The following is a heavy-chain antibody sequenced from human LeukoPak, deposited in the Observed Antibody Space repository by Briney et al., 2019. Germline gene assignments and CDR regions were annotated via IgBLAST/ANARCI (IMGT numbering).Heavy chain of an antibody. CDR2: IIPIFGTA. D-gene: IGHD6-6*01. CDR3: ARALYSSSSHRTYYYYMDV. J-gene: IGHJ6*03. CDR1: GGTFSSYA. Sequence: ASVKVSCKASGGTFSSYAISWVRQAPGQGLEWMGGIIPIFGTANYAQKFQGRVTITTDESTSTAYMELSSLRSEDTAVYYCARALYSSSSHRTYYYYMDVWGKGTTVTVPS. V-gene: IGHV1-69*05.